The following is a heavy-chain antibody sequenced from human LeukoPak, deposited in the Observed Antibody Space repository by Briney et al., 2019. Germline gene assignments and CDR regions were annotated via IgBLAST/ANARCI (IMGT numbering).Heavy chain of an antibody. CDR1: GYTFTGYY. D-gene: IGHD2-15*01. V-gene: IGHV1-2*06. J-gene: IGHJ5*02. Sequence: ASVKVSCKASGYTFTGYYMHWVRQARGQGLEWMGRINPNSGGTDHAQNFQGRVTMTRDTSISTAYMELSRLRSDDTAVYYCARGYCSGGTCYLVENWLDPWGQGTLVTVSS. CDR3: ARGYCSGGTCYLVENWLDP. CDR2: INPNSGGT.